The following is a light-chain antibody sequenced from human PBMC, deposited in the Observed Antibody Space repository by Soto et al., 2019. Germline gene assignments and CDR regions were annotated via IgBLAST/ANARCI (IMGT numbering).Light chain of an antibody. CDR2: EVN. CDR1: SSDVGGYDY. V-gene: IGLV2-14*01. J-gene: IGLJ1*01. CDR3: SSYSISTAYL. Sequence: QSALTQPASVSGSPGQSITISCTGTSSDVGGYDYVSWYQLHPGKAPKLWVFEVNNRPSGVSYRFSGSKSGNTASLTISGLQAEDEADYFCSSYSISTAYLFGTGTKVTVL.